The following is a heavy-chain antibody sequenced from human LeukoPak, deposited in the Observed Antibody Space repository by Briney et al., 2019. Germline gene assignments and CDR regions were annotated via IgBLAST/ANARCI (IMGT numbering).Heavy chain of an antibody. CDR1: GFTFSSYP. Sequence: PGGSLRLSCAGSGFTFSSYPMSWVRQAPAKGLQWVSAISGGGGSAYYADSVKGGFTISRDNSKGTLYLQMHSLRAEDTAIYYCAARPLMPPRFDYWGQGTLVTVSS. CDR2: ISGGGGSA. CDR3: AARPLMPPRFDY. J-gene: IGHJ4*02. D-gene: IGHD2-2*01. V-gene: IGHV3-23*01.